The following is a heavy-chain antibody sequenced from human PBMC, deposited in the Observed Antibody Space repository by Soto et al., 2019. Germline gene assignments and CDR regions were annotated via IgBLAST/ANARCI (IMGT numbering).Heavy chain of an antibody. CDR3: ASGASRWYPYFFDS. D-gene: IGHD6-13*01. V-gene: IGHV1-69*01. Sequence: QAQVVQSGAEVRKPGSSVKLSCKASEGTFNSYAIAWVRQAPGQGLEWMGGIIPYYNTLNYAQKFQDRVTIPADDSTNTVYTELSSLRSDDTAVYFCASGASRWYPYFFDSWAQGTLVTVSS. J-gene: IGHJ4*02. CDR2: IIPYYNTL. CDR1: EGTFNSYA.